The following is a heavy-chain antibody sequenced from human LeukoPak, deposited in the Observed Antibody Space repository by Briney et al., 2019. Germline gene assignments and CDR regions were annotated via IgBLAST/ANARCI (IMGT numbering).Heavy chain of an antibody. CDR2: INHSGST. D-gene: IGHD2-2*01. Sequence: SETLSLTCAVYGGSFSGYYRSWIRQPPGKGLEWIGEINHSGSTNYNPSLKSRVTISVDTSKNQFSLKLSSVTAADTAVYYCASHGYCSSTSCYEEGGNWFDPWGQGTLVTVSS. V-gene: IGHV4-34*01. CDR1: GGSFSGYY. CDR3: ASHGYCSSTSCYEEGGNWFDP. J-gene: IGHJ5*02.